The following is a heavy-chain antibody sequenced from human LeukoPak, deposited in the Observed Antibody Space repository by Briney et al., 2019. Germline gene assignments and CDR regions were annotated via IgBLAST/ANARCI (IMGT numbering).Heavy chain of an antibody. CDR1: GFTFRDYG. CDR2: ISGSGSST. D-gene: IGHD3-22*01. J-gene: IGHJ4*02. V-gene: IGHV3-48*04. Sequence: PGGSLRLSCAASGFTFRDYGMGWVRQAPGKGLEWVSGISGSGSSTYYADSVKGRFIISRDNAKSSLYLQMNSLRAEDTAVYYCARQPDSSGYYSKFNGFDYWGQGTLVTVSS. CDR3: ARQPDSSGYYSKFNGFDY.